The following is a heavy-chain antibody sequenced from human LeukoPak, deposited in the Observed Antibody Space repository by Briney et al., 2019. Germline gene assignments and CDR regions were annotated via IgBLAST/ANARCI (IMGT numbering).Heavy chain of an antibody. J-gene: IGHJ4*02. CDR1: GGTFSSYA. CDR3: ARDVGGYEWWYFDY. Sequence: ASVKVSCKASGGTFSSYAISWVRQAPGQGLEWMGGIIPIFGTANYAQKFQGRVTITADESTSTAYMELSSLRSEDTAVYYCARDVGGYEWWYFDYWGQGTLVTVSS. D-gene: IGHD2-15*01. CDR2: IIPIFGTA. V-gene: IGHV1-69*01.